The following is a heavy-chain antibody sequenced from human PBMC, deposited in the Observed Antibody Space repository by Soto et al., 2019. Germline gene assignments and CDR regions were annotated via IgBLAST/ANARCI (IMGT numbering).Heavy chain of an antibody. CDR2: MNPNSGNT. V-gene: IGHV1-8*01. CDR1: GYTFTSYD. D-gene: IGHD6-13*01. J-gene: IGHJ3*02. CDR3: ARGSGIAAGNAFHI. Sequence: QVQLVQSGAEVKKPGASVKVSCKASGYTFTSYDINWARQATGQGLKWMGWMNPNSGNTGYAQKFQGRVTMTRNTYXSTAYMELSSLRSEDTAVYYCARGSGIAAGNAFHIWGQGTMVTVSS.